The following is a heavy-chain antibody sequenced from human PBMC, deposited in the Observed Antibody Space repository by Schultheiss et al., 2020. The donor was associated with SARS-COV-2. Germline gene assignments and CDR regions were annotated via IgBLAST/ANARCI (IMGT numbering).Heavy chain of an antibody. CDR2: ISGYNGNT. CDR1: GYSFSSNG. J-gene: IGHJ6*02. Sequence: ASVKVSCKASGYSFSSNGISWVRQAPGQGLEWMGWISGYNGNTNYAQKYQGRVTMTTDTSTNTAYMELRSLRSDDTAVYYCARESTTAQYYYGMDVWGQGTTVTVSS. CDR3: ARESTTAQYYYGMDV. D-gene: IGHD4-17*01. V-gene: IGHV1-18*01.